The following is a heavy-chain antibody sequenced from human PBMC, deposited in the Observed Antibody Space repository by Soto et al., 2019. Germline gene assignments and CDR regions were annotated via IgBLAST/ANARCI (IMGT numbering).Heavy chain of an antibody. Sequence: QVQLVESGGGVVQPGRSLRLSCAASGFTFSSYGMQWVRQAPGKGLEWVAVISYDGSNKYYADSVKGRFTISRDNSKNTLYLQMNSLRAEDTAVYYCAKMATYYYYGMDVWGQGTTVTVSS. CDR3: AKMATYYYYGMDV. CDR2: ISYDGSNK. V-gene: IGHV3-30*18. J-gene: IGHJ6*02. D-gene: IGHD5-12*01. CDR1: GFTFSSYG.